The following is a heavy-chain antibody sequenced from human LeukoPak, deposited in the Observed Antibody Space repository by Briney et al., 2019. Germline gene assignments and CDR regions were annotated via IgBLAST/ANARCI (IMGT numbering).Heavy chain of an antibody. V-gene: IGHV4-34*01. CDR3: ARRPRYSSGWYYFDS. D-gene: IGHD6-19*01. J-gene: IGHJ4*02. CDR2: INLSGST. CDR1: GGSFSGDY. Sequence: SETLSLTCAVYGGSFSGDYWNWIRQPPGKGLEWIGEINLSGSTNSNPSLKSRVTISVDRSKNQFSLKLSSVTAADTAVYYCARRPRYSSGWYYFDSWGQGTLVTVSS.